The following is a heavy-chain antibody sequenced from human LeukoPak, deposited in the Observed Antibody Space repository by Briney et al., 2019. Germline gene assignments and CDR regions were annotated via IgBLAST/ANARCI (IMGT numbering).Heavy chain of an antibody. J-gene: IGHJ4*02. CDR2: IKQDGSEK. V-gene: IGHV3-7*01. D-gene: IGHD5-18*01. CDR3: ASGYSYGADYFDY. Sequence: GGSLRLYCAASGFTFSSYWMSWVRQAAGKGLEWVANIKQDGSEKYYVDSVKGRFTISRDNAKNSLYLQMNSLRAEDTAVYYCASGYSYGADYFDYWGQGTLVTVSS. CDR1: GFTFSSYW.